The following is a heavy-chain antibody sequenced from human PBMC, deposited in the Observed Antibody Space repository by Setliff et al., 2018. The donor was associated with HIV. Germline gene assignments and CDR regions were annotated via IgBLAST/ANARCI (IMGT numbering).Heavy chain of an antibody. CDR3: ARRRRSSDVFFDF. V-gene: IGHV1-18*01. Sequence: GASVKVSCKTSGYSVATHGLSWVRQAPGEGLEWMGWISAYTGNTNYAQKLHGRVSMTTDSSTSTGYMELTSLRSDDTAVYYCARRRRSSDVFFDFWGQGTLVTV. CDR1: GYSVATHG. D-gene: IGHD1-26*01. CDR2: ISAYTGNT. J-gene: IGHJ3*01.